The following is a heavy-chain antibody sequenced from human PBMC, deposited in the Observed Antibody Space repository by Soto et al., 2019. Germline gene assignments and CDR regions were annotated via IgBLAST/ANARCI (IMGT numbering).Heavy chain of an antibody. CDR1: GGSISSYY. J-gene: IGHJ5*02. CDR3: ARVRGYFFDP. CDR2: IYYSGST. Sequence: PSETLSLTCTVSGGSISSYYWSWIRQPPGKGLEWIGYIYYSGSTNYNPSLKSRITISVDTSKNQFSLKLSSVTAADTAVYYCARVRGYFFDPWGQGTLVTVSS. D-gene: IGHD3-9*01. V-gene: IGHV4-59*01.